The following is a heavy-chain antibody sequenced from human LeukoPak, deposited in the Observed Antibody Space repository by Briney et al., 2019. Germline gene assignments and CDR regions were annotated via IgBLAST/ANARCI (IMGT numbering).Heavy chain of an antibody. J-gene: IGHJ3*02. CDR3: ARFSYYYDSSGYLKDVWAPDAFDI. Sequence: SETLSLTCTVSGGSISSYYWSWIRQPPGKGLEWIGYIYYSGSTNYNPSLKSRVTISVDTSKNQFSLKLSSVTAADTAVYYCARFSYYYDSSGYLKDVWAPDAFDIWGQGTMVTVSS. CDR2: IYYSGST. D-gene: IGHD3-22*01. CDR1: GGSISSYY. V-gene: IGHV4-59*01.